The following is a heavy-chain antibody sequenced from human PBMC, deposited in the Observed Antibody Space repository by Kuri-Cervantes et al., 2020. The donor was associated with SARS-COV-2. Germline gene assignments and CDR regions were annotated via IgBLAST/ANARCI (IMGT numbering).Heavy chain of an antibody. Sequence: LRLSCAISGDSVSSNSAAWNWIRQSPSRGLEWLGRTYYRSKWYNDYAVSVKSRITINPDTSKNQSSLQLNSVTPEDTAVYYCARDRSIFGVVTPRMDYYYGMDVWGQGTTVTVSS. V-gene: IGHV6-1*01. CDR1: GDSVSSNSAA. D-gene: IGHD3-3*01. J-gene: IGHJ6*02. CDR2: TYYRSKWYN. CDR3: ARDRSIFGVVTPRMDYYYGMDV.